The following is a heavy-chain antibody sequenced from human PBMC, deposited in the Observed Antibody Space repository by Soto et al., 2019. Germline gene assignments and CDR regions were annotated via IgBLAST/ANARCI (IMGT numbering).Heavy chain of an antibody. CDR2: ISGSGGST. J-gene: IGHJ4*02. V-gene: IGHV3-23*01. Sequence: PXESLSLSCAASGFTFSSYAMSWVRQAPGKGLEWVSAISGSGGSTYYADSVKGRFTISRDNSKNTLYLQMNSLRAEDTAVYYCAKDQLVMVRGVICYFDSWGQGTLVTV. D-gene: IGHD3-10*01. CDR3: AKDQLVMVRGVICYFDS. CDR1: GFTFSSYA.